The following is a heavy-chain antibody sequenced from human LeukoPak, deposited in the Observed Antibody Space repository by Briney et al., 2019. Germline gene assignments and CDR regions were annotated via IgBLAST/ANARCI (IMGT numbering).Heavy chain of an antibody. V-gene: IGHV4-31*03. Sequence: PSQTLSLTCTVSGGSISSGGYYWSWIRQHPGKGLEWIGYIYYSGSTYYNPSLKSRVTISVDTSKNQFSLKLSSVTAADTAVYYCARDSDYYDSSGYYSYDAFDIWGQGTMVTVSS. CDR3: ARDSDYYDSSGYYSYDAFDI. CDR2: IYYSGST. CDR1: GGSISSGGYY. J-gene: IGHJ3*02. D-gene: IGHD3-22*01.